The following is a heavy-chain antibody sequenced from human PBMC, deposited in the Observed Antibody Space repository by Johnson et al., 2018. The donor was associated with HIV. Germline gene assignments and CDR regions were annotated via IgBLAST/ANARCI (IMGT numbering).Heavy chain of an antibody. Sequence: MLLVESGGGVVQPGGSLRLSCAASGFTFSSYGMHWVRQAPGKGLEWVSVIYSGGNTYYADSVKGRFSISRDNSKNTVYLQMNSLRAEDTAVYYCAPLGDAFDIWGQGTMVTVSS. CDR3: APLGDAFDI. CDR2: IYSGGNT. J-gene: IGHJ3*02. D-gene: IGHD7-27*01. CDR1: GFTFSSYG. V-gene: IGHV3-NL1*01.